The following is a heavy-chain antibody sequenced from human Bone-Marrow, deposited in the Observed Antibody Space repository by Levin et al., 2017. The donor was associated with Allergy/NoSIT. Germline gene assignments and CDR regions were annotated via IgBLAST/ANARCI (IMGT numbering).Heavy chain of an antibody. CDR3: ARDWASGYYDLIDF. CDR2: ISYEGRNK. J-gene: IGHJ4*02. Sequence: GESLKISCAASGFTFDSYGMHWVRQAPGKGLEWVAVISYEGRNKHYADSVKGRFTISRDNSKNTVSLQMNSLRPEDTAVYYCARDWASGYYDLIDFWGQGVLVTVSS. D-gene: IGHD3-22*01. CDR1: GFTFDSYG. V-gene: IGHV3-30*03.